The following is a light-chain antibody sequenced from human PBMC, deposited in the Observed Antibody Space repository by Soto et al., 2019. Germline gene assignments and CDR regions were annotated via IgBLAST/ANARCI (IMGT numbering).Light chain of an antibody. V-gene: IGKV1-5*03. CDR2: KAS. Sequence: DVHITHSPGTLSGSVGDRVTITCRASQTISSWLAWYQQKPGKAPKLLIYKASTLKSGVPSRFSGSGSGTEFTLTISSLQPDDFATYYCQHYNSYSEAFGQGTKVDIK. CDR1: QTISSW. J-gene: IGKJ1*01. CDR3: QHYNSYSEA.